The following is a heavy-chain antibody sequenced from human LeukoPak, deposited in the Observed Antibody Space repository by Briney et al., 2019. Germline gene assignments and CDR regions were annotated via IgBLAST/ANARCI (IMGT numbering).Heavy chain of an antibody. CDR1: GFTFDDYG. V-gene: IGHV3-20*04. D-gene: IGHD5-18*01. J-gene: IGHJ6*03. CDR2: INWNGGST. CDR3: ARVLDTAMSHYYYYYMDV. Sequence: GGSLRLSCAASGFTFDDYGMSWVRQAPGKGLEWVSGINWNGGSTGYADSVKGRFTISRDNAKNSLYLQMNSLRAEDTALYYCARVLDTAMSHYYYYYMDVWGKGTTVTVSS.